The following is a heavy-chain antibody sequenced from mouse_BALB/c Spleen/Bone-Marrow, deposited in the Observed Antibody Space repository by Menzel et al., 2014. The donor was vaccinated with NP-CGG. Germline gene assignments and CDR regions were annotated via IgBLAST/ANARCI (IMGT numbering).Heavy chain of an antibody. CDR3: ARLGYYGSFAY. J-gene: IGHJ3*01. CDR1: GFDFSRCW. CDR2: INPDSNTI. Sequence: DVKLQESGGGLVQPGGSLKLSCAASGFDFSRCWMSWVRQAPGKGLEWIGEINPDSNTINYTPSLKDKFIISRDNAKNTLYLQMSKLRSEDTALYYCARLGYYGSFAYWGQGTLVTVSA. D-gene: IGHD1-2*01. V-gene: IGHV4-1*02.